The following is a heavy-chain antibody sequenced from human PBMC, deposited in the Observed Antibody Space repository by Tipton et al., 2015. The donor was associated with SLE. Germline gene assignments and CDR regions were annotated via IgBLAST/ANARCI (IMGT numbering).Heavy chain of an antibody. D-gene: IGHD5-12*01. CDR1: GFTFDKYS. CDR2: IKTDGSDK. J-gene: IGHJ4*02. Sequence: SLRLSCAASGFTFDKYSMTWVRQAPGKGLEWVADIKTDGSDKYHVDSVKGRFTISRDNAKNPLYLQMNSLRVEDTAVYYCAKDMGWLQFDYWGQGTLVTVSS. V-gene: IGHV3-7*01. CDR3: AKDMGWLQFDY.